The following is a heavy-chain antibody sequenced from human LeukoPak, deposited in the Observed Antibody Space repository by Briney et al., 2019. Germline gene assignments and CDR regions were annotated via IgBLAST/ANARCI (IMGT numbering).Heavy chain of an antibody. CDR3: ARFLGGSYGMDV. D-gene: IGHD1-26*01. J-gene: IGHJ6*02. Sequence: ASVKVSCKASGYTFTSYSKHWVRQAPGQRLEWMGWINAVNGNTKFSQKFQGRVTITRDTSASTAYMELSSLRSEDTAVYYCARFLGGSYGMDVWGQGTTVTVSS. CDR2: INAVNGNT. CDR1: GYTFTSYS. V-gene: IGHV1-3*01.